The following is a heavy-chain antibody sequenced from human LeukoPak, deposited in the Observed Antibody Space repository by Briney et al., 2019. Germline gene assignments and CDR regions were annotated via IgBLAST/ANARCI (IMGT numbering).Heavy chain of an antibody. V-gene: IGHV3-23*01. CDR1: GFTFNNYA. Sequence: GGSLRLSCAAAGFTFNNYAMNWVRQAPGKGLEWVSSIGGGGETTYYADSAKGRFTISRDNSQNTLYLQMNSLRAEDTAVYYSARGYADYVGYFFFDYWGQGTLVTVSS. D-gene: IGHD4-17*01. CDR2: IGGGGETT. CDR3: ARGYADYVGYFFFDY. J-gene: IGHJ4*02.